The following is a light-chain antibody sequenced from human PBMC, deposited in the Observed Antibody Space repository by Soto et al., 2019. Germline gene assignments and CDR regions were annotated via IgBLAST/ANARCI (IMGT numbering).Light chain of an antibody. Sequence: QSALTQPASVSGSPGQSITISCTGTSSDVGSYNYVSWYQQHPGEAPKLMIYEVSKRPAGVSNRFSGSKSGNTASLTVSGLQGEDEADYYCSSHTRTDATVFGGGTKLTVL. CDR3: SSHTRTDATV. CDR2: EVS. CDR1: SSDVGSYNY. J-gene: IGLJ3*02. V-gene: IGLV2-14*01.